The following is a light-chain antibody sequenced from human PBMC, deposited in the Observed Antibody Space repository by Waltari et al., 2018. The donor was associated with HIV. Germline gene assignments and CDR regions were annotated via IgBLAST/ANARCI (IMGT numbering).Light chain of an antibody. J-gene: IGLJ2*01. CDR1: PSNHRNHL. CDR2: DNN. V-gene: IGLV1-51*01. CDR3: GTWDSSLSAGGV. Sequence: QSVLPHPPSVSPAPGHKVPNPRSGRPSNHRNHLFTWYQQLPGTAPNLILYDNNKRPSGIPDRFSGSKSGTSATLGITGLQTGDEADYYCGTWDSSLSAGGVFGGGTKLTVL.